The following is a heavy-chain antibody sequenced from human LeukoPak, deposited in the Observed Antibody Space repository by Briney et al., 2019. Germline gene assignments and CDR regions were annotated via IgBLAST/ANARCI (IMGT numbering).Heavy chain of an antibody. D-gene: IGHD2-8*02. CDR3: ARSPGYWALDY. CDR1: GFIFSNSG. V-gene: IGHV3-23*01. J-gene: IGHJ4*02. CDR2: ISGDAGTT. Sequence: GGSLRLSCAASGFIFSNSGMNWVRQAPGKGLEWVSPISGDAGTTFYADSVKGRFTISRDNSKNTLYLQMNSLRAEDTAVYYCARSPGYWALDYWGQGTLVTVSS.